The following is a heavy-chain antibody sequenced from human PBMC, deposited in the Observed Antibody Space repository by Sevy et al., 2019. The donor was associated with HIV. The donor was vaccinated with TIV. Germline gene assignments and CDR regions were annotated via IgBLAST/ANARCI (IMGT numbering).Heavy chain of an antibody. Sequence: SLKISCATSGFSFNDYAMHWVRQAPGKGLEWVSGINWDGSEKDYADSVEGRFTISRNNDKKSLYLQMSSLRREDMALYFCARGGFYFGSEDYYGKAGYDSWGPGIVVTVSS. CDR3: ARGGFYFGSEDYYGKAGYDS. CDR1: GFSFNDYA. D-gene: IGHD3-10*01. V-gene: IGHV3-9*03. CDR2: INWDGSEK. J-gene: IGHJ4*02.